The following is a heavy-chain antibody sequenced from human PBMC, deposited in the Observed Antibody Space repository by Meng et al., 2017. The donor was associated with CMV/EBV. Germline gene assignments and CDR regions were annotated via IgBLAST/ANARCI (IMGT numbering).Heavy chain of an antibody. D-gene: IGHD2-2*01. CDR1: GFTFSSYS. CDR3: AKNLVVPVATPYYYYGMDV. Sequence: GESLKISCAASGFTFSSYSMHLVRQAPGKGLEWVAVVWYDGSNKYYADSVKGRFTISRDNSKNTLYLQMNSLRAEDTGVYYCAKNLVVPVATPYYYYGMDVWGQGTTVTVSS. V-gene: IGHV3-33*06. CDR2: VWYDGSNK. J-gene: IGHJ6*02.